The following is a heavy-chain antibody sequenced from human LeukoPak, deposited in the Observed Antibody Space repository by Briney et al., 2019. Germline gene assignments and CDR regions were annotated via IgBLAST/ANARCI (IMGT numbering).Heavy chain of an antibody. J-gene: IGHJ4*02. D-gene: IGHD6-13*01. Sequence: ASVKVSCKASGYTFTSYGISWVRQAPGQGLEWMGWISTYNGNTNYAQKLQGRVTMTTDTSTSTAYMELRSLRSDDTAVYYCARFSSSWSSRAFDYWGQGTLVTVSS. CDR1: GYTFTSYG. CDR2: ISTYNGNT. CDR3: ARFSSSWSSRAFDY. V-gene: IGHV1-18*01.